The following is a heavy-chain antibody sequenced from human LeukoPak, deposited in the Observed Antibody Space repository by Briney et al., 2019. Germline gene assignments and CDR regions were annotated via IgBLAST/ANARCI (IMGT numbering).Heavy chain of an antibody. V-gene: IGHV4-34*01. CDR1: GGSSSGYY. CDR3: ATLGGYYPRAFDI. CDR2: INHSGST. Sequence: SEALSLTCAVYGGSSSGYYWSWIRQPPGKGLEWIGEINHSGSTNYNPSLKSRVTISVDTSKNQFSLKLSSVTAADTAVYYCATLGGYYPRAFDIWGQGTMVTVSS. J-gene: IGHJ3*02. D-gene: IGHD3-22*01.